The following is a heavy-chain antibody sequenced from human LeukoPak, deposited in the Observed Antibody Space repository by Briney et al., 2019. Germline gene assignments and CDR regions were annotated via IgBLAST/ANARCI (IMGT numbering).Heavy chain of an antibody. Sequence: ASQTLSLTCTVSGGSISSGGYYWSWIRQHPGKGLEWIGYIYYSGSTYYNPSLKSRVTISVDTSKNQFSLKLSSVTAADTAVYYCARDYGDYAAFDIWGQGTMVTVSS. CDR3: ARDYGDYAAFDI. CDR1: GGSISSGGYY. V-gene: IGHV4-31*03. J-gene: IGHJ3*02. D-gene: IGHD4-17*01. CDR2: IYYSGST.